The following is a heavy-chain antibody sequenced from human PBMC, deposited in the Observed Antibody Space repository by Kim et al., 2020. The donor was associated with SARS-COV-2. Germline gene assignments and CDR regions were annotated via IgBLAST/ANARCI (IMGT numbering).Heavy chain of an antibody. J-gene: IGHJ3*02. CDR3: ARLGQGEQWLVQSSRAFDN. CDR1: RRITYN. V-gene: IGHV4-39*01. CDR2: IYYSGST. D-gene: IGHD6-19*01. Sequence: RRITYNEGGSRQPPGKGLEWVGSIYYSGSTYYNPSLKSRVTISVDTSKNQFSLKLSSVTAADTAVYYCARLGQGEQWLVQSSRAFDNW.